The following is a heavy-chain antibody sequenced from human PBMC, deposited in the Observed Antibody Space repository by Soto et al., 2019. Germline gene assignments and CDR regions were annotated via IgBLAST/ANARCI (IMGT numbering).Heavy chain of an antibody. J-gene: IGHJ4*01. Sequence: ASVKVSCKASGYPFGTYAITWVRQAPGQGLEWVGWISTNSGNTYYAQNFQGRVTLTTDTSTTTAYMELMSLTSDDTAISYCAITYTRTSEGFDHWDHGTLVTGSA. D-gene: IGHD1-20*01. CDR2: ISTNSGNT. CDR3: AITYTRTSEGFDH. V-gene: IGHV1-18*04. CDR1: GYPFGTYA.